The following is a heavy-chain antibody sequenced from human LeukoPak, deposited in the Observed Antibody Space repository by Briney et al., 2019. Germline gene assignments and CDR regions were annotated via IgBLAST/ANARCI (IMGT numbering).Heavy chain of an antibody. CDR3: AADVAAYYYGSGSYSDFDY. CDR1: GFTFTSSA. V-gene: IGHV1-58*01. CDR2: IVVGSGNT. Sequence: GASVKVSCKASGFTFTSSAVQWVRQARGLRLEWIGWIVVGSGNTNYAQKFQERVTITRDMSTSTAYMELSSLRSEDTAVYYCAADVAAYYYGSGSYSDFDYWGQGTLVTVSS. J-gene: IGHJ4*02. D-gene: IGHD3-10*01.